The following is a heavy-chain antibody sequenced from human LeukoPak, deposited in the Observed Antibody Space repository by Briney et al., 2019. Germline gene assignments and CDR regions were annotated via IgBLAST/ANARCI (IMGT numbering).Heavy chain of an antibody. CDR3: ASGGSGYDLDY. Sequence: GRSLRLSCAASGFTFSSYAMHWVRQAPGEGLEWVAVISYDGSNKYYADSVKGRFTISRDNSKNTLYLQMNSLRAEDTAVYYCASGGSGYDLDYWGQGTLVTVSS. CDR2: ISYDGSNK. D-gene: IGHD5-12*01. CDR1: GFTFSSYA. V-gene: IGHV3-30*04. J-gene: IGHJ4*02.